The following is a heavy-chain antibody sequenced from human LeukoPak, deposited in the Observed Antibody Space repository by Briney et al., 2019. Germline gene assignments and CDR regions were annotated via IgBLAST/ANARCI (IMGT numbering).Heavy chain of an antibody. CDR2: ISGSDGST. V-gene: IGHV3-23*01. CDR1: GFTFRSYA. D-gene: IGHD3-22*01. J-gene: IGHJ4*02. CDR3: AKNGDGVIGYLLN. Sequence: PGGSLRLSCAASGFTFRSYAMSWVRQAPGKGLEWVSGISGSDGSTYSADSVKGRFTISRDTSRNTLYLQMNSLRAEDTAVYYCAKNGDGVIGYLLNWGRGTLVTVSS.